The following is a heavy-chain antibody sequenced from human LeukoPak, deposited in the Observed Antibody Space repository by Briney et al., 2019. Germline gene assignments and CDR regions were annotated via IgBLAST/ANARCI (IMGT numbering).Heavy chain of an antibody. Sequence: GGSLRLSCAASGFTFSRYAMTWVRQAPGKGLEWVSSISSSSSYIYYADSVKGRFTISRDNAKNSLYLQMNSLRAEDTAVYYCARDYYGYSYGSDFDYWGQGTLVTVSS. CDR2: ISSSSSYI. V-gene: IGHV3-21*01. D-gene: IGHD5-18*01. CDR3: ARDYYGYSYGSDFDY. J-gene: IGHJ4*02. CDR1: GFTFSRYA.